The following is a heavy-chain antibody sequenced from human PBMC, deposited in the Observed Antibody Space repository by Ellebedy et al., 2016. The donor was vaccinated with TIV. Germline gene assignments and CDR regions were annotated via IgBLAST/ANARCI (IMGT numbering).Heavy chain of an antibody. D-gene: IGHD4-17*01. CDR2: ISSNGNTI. V-gene: IGHV3-11*01. Sequence: GESLKISCAASGFTFSDYYMSWIRQAPGKGLEWVSYISSNGNTIYYADSVKGRFTISRDNAKNSLYLQMNRLRAEDTAVYYCASPMYQFDYGDSNWYFDLWGRGTLVTVSS. CDR3: ASPMYQFDYGDSNWYFDL. J-gene: IGHJ2*01. CDR1: GFTFSDYY.